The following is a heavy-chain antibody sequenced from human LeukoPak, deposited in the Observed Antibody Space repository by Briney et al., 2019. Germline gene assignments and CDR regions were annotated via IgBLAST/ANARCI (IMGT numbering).Heavy chain of an antibody. J-gene: IGHJ4*02. V-gene: IGHV3-21*01. CDR1: GFTFSSYS. D-gene: IGHD5-24*01. CDR3: ARVGWLQPIDY. CDR2: ISSSSSYI. Sequence: GGSLRLSCAASGFTFSSYSMNWVHQAPGKGLEWVSSISSSSSYIYYADSVKGRFTISRDNAKNSLYLQMNSLRAEDTAVYYCARVGWLQPIDYWGQGTLVTVSS.